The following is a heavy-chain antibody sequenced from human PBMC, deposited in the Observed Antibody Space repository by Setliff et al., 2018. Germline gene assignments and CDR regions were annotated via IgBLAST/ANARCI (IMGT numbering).Heavy chain of an antibody. V-gene: IGHV1-8*03. CDR1: GYTFTSYD. J-gene: IGHJ5*02. CDR2: MNPNSGNT. D-gene: IGHD3-10*01. Sequence: ASVKVSCKASGYTFTSYDINWVRQATGQGLEWMGWMNPNSGNTGYAQKFQGRVTITRNTSISTAYMELSSLRSEDTAVYYCAREDGSGFFVGVAWFDPWGQGTLVTVSS. CDR3: AREDGSGFFVGVAWFDP.